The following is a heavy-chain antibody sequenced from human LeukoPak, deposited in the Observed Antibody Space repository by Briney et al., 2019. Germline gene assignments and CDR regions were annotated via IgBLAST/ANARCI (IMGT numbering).Heavy chain of an antibody. D-gene: IGHD6-13*01. V-gene: IGHV1-69*05. CDR3: ARGGTAAAGNSYFDY. CDR2: IIPIFGTA. CDR1: GGTFSSYA. Sequence: SVKVSCKASGGTFSSYAISWVRQAPGQGLEWMGGIIPIFGTANYAQKFQGRVTITTDESTSTAYMELSSLRSEDTAVYYCARGGTAAAGNSYFDYWGQGTLVTVSS. J-gene: IGHJ4*02.